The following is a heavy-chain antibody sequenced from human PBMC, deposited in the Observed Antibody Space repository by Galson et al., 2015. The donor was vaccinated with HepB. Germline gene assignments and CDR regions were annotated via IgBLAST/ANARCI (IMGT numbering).Heavy chain of an antibody. D-gene: IGHD3-16*01. CDR1: GYTLTELS. CDR3: ATELWVVGWFDP. V-gene: IGHV1-24*01. Sequence: SVKVSCKVSGYTLTELSMHWVRQAPGKGLGWMGGFDPEDGETIYAQKFQGRVTMTEDTSTDTAYMELSSLRSEDTAVYYCATELWVVGWFDPWGQGTLVTVSS. CDR2: FDPEDGET. J-gene: IGHJ5*02.